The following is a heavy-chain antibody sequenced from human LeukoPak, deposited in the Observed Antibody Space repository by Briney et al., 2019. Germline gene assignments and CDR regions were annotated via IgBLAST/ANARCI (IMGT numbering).Heavy chain of an antibody. Sequence: GGSLRLSCAASEFTFSSYAMSWVRQAPGKGLEWVSAISSGGGSTYYADSVKGRFTISRDNSKNTLFLQMNSLRAEDTAVFYCAKVGYSGSYYSYFDFGGQGTLVTVSS. CDR1: EFTFSSYA. D-gene: IGHD1-26*01. CDR2: ISSGGGST. J-gene: IGHJ4*02. CDR3: AKVGYSGSYYSYFDF. V-gene: IGHV3-23*01.